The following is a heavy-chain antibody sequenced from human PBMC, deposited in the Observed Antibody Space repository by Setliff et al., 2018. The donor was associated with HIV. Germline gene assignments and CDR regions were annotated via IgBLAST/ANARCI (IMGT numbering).Heavy chain of an antibody. D-gene: IGHD3-10*01. CDR2: LYVSGDT. CDR3: ARDLAAMVRGVIHYYYYYMDV. J-gene: IGHJ6*03. V-gene: IGHV4-4*07. Sequence: SETLSLTCYVTDDPISSYYWSWVRQPAGKGLEWIGRLYVSGDTNYNPSLKSRVTMSLDTSKKHFSLNLKSVTAADTAVYYCARDLAAMVRGVIHYYYYYMDVWGKGTTVTVSS. CDR1: DDPISSYY.